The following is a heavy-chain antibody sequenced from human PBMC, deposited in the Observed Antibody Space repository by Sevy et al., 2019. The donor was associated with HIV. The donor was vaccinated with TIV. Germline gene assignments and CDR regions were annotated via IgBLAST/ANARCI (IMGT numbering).Heavy chain of an antibody. CDR1: GYSISSGYY. CDR3: ARSSRSSSD. V-gene: IGHV4-38-2*01. CDR2: IYHTGKA. D-gene: IGHD6-6*01. Sequence: SETLSLTCAVSGYSISSGYYWGWIRQPPGKGLEWLGSIYHTGKAYYNPSLKSRVSISVDTSKNQLSLNLSSVTAADTAVYYCARSSRSSSDWGQGTLVTVSS. J-gene: IGHJ4*02.